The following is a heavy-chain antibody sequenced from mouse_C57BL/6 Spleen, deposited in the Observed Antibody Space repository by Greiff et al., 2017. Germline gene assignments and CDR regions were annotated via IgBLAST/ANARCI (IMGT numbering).Heavy chain of an antibody. CDR3: ARRPGSSYEAWFAY. J-gene: IGHJ3*01. D-gene: IGHD1-1*01. Sequence: VQLQQPGAELVKPGASVKMSCKASGYTFTSYWITWVKQRPGQGLEWIGDIYPGSGSTNYNEKFKSKATLTVDTSSSTAYMQLSSLTSEDSAVYYCARRPGSSYEAWFAYWGQGTLVTVSA. CDR1: GYTFTSYW. CDR2: IYPGSGST. V-gene: IGHV1-55*01.